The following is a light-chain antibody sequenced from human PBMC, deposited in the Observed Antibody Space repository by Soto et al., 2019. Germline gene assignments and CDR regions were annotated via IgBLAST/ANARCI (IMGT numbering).Light chain of an antibody. V-gene: IGKV1-39*01. CDR1: QSISSY. CDR3: QQRYSTRWT. CDR2: AAS. Sequence: DFQMTQSPSSLSASVGDRVSITCRASQSISSYLNWYQQKPRKAPKLLIYAASSLQSGVPSRFSGRGSGTDITLTISSLQPEDYATYYCQQRYSTRWTFGQGTKVQIK. J-gene: IGKJ1*01.